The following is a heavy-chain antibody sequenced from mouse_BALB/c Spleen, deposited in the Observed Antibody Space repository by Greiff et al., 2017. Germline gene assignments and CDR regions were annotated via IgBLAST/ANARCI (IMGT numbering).Heavy chain of an antibody. J-gene: IGHJ4*01. V-gene: IGHV3-8*02. CDR3: ARSLALLRLRYYAMDY. Sequence: EVKLVESGPSLVKPSQTLSLTCSVTGDSITSGYWNWIRKFPGNKLEYMGYLSYSGSTYYNPSLKSRISITRDTSKNQYYLQLNSVTTEDTATYYCARSLALLRLRYYAMDYWGQGTSVTVSS. CDR1: GDSITSGY. CDR2: LSYSGST. D-gene: IGHD1-2*01.